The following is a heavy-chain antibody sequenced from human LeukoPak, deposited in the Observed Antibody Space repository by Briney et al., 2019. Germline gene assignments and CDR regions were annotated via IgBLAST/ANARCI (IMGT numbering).Heavy chain of an antibody. J-gene: IGHJ3*02. CDR1: GGSISNYF. CDR3: ARPSRSVSTAGAFDI. Sequence: SETLSLTCTVSGGSISNYFWSCIRQPPGKGLEWIGYIYYSGGTNYNPSLKSRVTISVDTSKNQFSLKLSSMTAADTAVYYCARPSRSVSTAGAFDIWGQGTMVTVSS. D-gene: IGHD5/OR15-5a*01. CDR2: IYYSGGT. V-gene: IGHV4-59*01.